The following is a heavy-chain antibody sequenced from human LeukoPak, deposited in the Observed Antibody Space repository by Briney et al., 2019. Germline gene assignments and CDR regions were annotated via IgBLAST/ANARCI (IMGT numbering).Heavy chain of an antibody. D-gene: IGHD3-3*01. CDR1: GFTFSSYS. J-gene: IGHJ4*02. CDR3: ARGLYPSSTRLRHTIFGVVADY. Sequence: GGSLRLSCAASGFTFSSYSMNWVRQAPGKGLEWVSSISSSSSYIYYADSVKGRFTISRDNAKNSLYLQMNSLRAEDTAVYYCARGLYPSSTRLRHTIFGVVADYWGQGTLVTVSS. V-gene: IGHV3-21*01. CDR2: ISSSSSYI.